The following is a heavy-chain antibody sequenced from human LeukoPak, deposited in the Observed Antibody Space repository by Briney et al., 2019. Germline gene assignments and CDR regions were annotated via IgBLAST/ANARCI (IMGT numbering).Heavy chain of an antibody. Sequence: GGSLRLSCAASGSTFSSYWMHWVRQAPGKGLVWVSRINSYGSSTSYADSVKGRFTISRDNAKNTLYLQMNSLRAEDTAVYYCARGSYYYDSSGYYCLGYWGQGTLVTVSS. CDR2: INSYGSST. CDR3: ARGSYYYDSSGYYCLGY. J-gene: IGHJ4*02. CDR1: GSTFSSYW. V-gene: IGHV3-74*01. D-gene: IGHD3-22*01.